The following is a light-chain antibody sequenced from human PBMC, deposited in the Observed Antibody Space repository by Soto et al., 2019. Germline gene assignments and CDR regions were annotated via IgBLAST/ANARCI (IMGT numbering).Light chain of an antibody. J-gene: IGKJ2*01. CDR1: QSISSY. CDR2: AAS. Sequence: DIQMTQSPSSLSASVGDRISITCRASQSISSYLVWYQQKPGKAPKLLINAASRLQSGVPSRFSGRGSGTDFTLTINSLQPEDSATYYCQQTYNTPYTVGQGTKLEIK. CDR3: QQTYNTPYT. V-gene: IGKV1-39*01.